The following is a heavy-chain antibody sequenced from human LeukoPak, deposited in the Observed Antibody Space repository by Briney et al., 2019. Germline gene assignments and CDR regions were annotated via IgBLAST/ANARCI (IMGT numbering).Heavy chain of an antibody. D-gene: IGHD3-22*01. V-gene: IGHV3-48*03. CDR1: GFTFSSYE. Sequence: GGSLRLSCAASGFTFSSYEMNWVRQAPGKGLEWVSYISSSGSTIYYADSVKGRFTISRDNAKNSLYLQMNSLRAEDTAVYYCARWGDSSGWDAFDIWGQGTMVTVSS. CDR3: ARWGDSSGWDAFDI. J-gene: IGHJ3*02. CDR2: ISSSGSTI.